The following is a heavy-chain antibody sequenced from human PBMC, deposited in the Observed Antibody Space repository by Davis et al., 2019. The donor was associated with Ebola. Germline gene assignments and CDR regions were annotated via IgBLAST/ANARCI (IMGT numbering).Heavy chain of an antibody. CDR3: ARHGRAAGMSWFDP. J-gene: IGHJ5*02. D-gene: IGHD6-13*01. V-gene: IGHV4-30-4*01. CDR2: IYYSGST. CDR1: GGSISSGDYY. Sequence: MPSETLSLTCTVSGGSISSGDYYWSWIRQPPGKGLEWIGYIYYSGSTNYNPSLKSRVTISVDTSKNQFSLKLSSVTAADTAVYFCARHGRAAGMSWFDPWGQGALVTVSS.